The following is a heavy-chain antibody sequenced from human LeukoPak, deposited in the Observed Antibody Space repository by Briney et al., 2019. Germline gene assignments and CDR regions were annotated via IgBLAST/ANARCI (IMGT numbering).Heavy chain of an antibody. V-gene: IGHV1-69*04. CDR3: ARASSRGSAFGHLDY. Sequence: SVKVSCKASGGTFSSYAISWVRQAPGQGLEWMGRIIPILGIADYAQKFQGRVTITADKSTSTAYMELSSLRSEDTAVYYCARASSRGSAFGHLDYWGQGTLVTVSS. CDR2: IIPILGIA. CDR1: GGTFSSYA. J-gene: IGHJ4*02. D-gene: IGHD3-16*01.